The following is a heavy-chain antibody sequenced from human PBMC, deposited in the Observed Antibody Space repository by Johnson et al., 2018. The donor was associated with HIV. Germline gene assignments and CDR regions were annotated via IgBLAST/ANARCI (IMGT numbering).Heavy chain of an antibody. CDR1: GFTSSDYY. Sequence: QVQLVESGGGLVQPGGSLRLSCPASGFTSSDYYMDWARQAPGKGLECLAYIPSSGTSIYYTDSVKGRFTISRDNGKKSLFLQMNSLRVEDTAVYYCARDATPWGRDYVGYAFDLWGQGIKVIVSS. D-gene: IGHD4-17*01. CDR2: IPSSGTSI. J-gene: IGHJ3*01. CDR3: ARDATPWGRDYVGYAFDL. V-gene: IGHV3-11*04.